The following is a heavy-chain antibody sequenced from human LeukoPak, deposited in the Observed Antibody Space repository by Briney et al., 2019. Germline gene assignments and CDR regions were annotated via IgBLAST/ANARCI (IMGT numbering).Heavy chain of an antibody. D-gene: IGHD6-19*01. V-gene: IGHV1-69*04. CDR3: ARDRRTRLGPGADAFDV. J-gene: IGHJ3*01. CDR2: IIPILIIG. CDR1: GGTFSNHG. Sequence: SVKVSCKASGGTFSNHGISWVRQAPGQGLEWIGRIIPILIIGNYAQKFQGRVSITVDKSTDTAYMELSNLRSEDTAVYFCARDRRTRLGPGADAFDVWGQGTMVTVSS.